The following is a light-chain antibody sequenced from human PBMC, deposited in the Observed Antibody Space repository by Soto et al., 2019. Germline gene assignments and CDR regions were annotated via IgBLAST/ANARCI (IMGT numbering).Light chain of an antibody. CDR1: QGLLHSNGYNY. CDR2: LGS. CDR3: MQALHTPRT. J-gene: IGKJ1*01. Sequence: DIVMTQSPLSLPVTPGEPASISCRSSQGLLHSNGYNYLDWYLQKPGQSPQLLIYLGSNRASGVPDRFSDSGSGIDFTLKIIRVEAEDVGVYYCMQALHTPRTFGKGTKVEIK. V-gene: IGKV2-28*01.